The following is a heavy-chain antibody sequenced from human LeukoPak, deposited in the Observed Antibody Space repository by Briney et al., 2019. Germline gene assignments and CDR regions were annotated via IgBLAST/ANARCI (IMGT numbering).Heavy chain of an antibody. J-gene: IGHJ4*02. V-gene: IGHV4-59*08. D-gene: IGHD1-14*01. CDR1: GGSIIGHY. CDR3: ARQTPYNGNHYFDY. CDR2: IYNHENT. Sequence: SETLSLTCTVSGGSIIGHYWSWIRQSPGKELEWIAYIYNHENTNYSPSLNGRATISEDTSKNQVSLKVRSVTTADTAVYYCARQTPYNGNHYFDYWGQGILVTVSS.